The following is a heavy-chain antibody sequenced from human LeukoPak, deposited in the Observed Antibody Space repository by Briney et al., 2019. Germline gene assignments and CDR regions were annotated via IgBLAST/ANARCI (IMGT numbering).Heavy chain of an antibody. Sequence: SETLSLTCAVYGGSFNTYYWNWIRQSPGKGLEWIGEINHTGTTNYNPSLKSRFTISVDTSKNQFSLNLSSVTAADTAVYYCARGVARSSKFHFSYYFDYWGQGTLVTVSS. J-gene: IGHJ4*02. D-gene: IGHD6-6*01. V-gene: IGHV4-34*01. CDR3: ARGVARSSKFHFSYYFDY. CDR2: INHTGTT. CDR1: GGSFNTYY.